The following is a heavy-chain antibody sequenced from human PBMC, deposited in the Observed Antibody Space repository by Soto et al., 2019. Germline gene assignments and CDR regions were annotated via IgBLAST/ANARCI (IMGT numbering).Heavy chain of an antibody. CDR2: ISDSGGLT. V-gene: IGHV3-23*01. J-gene: IGHJ3*02. CDR1: GFAFSSHP. D-gene: IGHD6-6*01. Sequence: PGGSLRLSCAASGFAFSSHPMSWVRQAPARVLEWVSGISDSGGLTYNADSVKGRFTISRDNSKNTLYLQMNSLRAEDTALYYCARRAFGSSRSFDIWGQGTMDTVTS. CDR3: ARRAFGSSRSFDI.